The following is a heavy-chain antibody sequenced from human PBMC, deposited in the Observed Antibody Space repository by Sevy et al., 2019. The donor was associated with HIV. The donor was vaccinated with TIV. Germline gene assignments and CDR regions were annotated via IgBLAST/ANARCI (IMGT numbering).Heavy chain of an antibody. CDR1: GGSISSGGYS. CDR3: ARAAASVTTVTHFDY. D-gene: IGHD4-17*01. J-gene: IGHJ4*02. Sequence: SESLSLTCAVSGGSISSGGYSWSWIRQPPGKGLEWIGYIYHSGNTYYNPSLKSRVTISVDRSKNLFSLKLSSVTAADTAVYYCARAAASVTTVTHFDYWGQGTLVTVSS. CDR2: IYHSGNT. V-gene: IGHV4-30-2*01.